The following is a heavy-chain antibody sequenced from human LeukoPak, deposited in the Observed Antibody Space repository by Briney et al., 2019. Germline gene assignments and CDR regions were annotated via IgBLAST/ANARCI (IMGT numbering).Heavy chain of an antibody. D-gene: IGHD5-24*01. Sequence: GGSLRLSCAASGFNFYDYTMHWVRQAPGKGLGWVSLVSWDGGGTFFADSVRGRFTVSRDNSKNSLSLYMNSLTTEDTALYYCVRGHGYNLEDYFDNWGQGTLVTVSS. CDR1: GFNFYDYT. CDR3: VRGHGYNLEDYFDN. CDR2: VSWDGGGT. V-gene: IGHV3-43*01. J-gene: IGHJ4*02.